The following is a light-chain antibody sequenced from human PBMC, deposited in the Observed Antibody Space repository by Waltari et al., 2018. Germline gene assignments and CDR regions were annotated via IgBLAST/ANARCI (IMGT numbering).Light chain of an antibody. CDR1: SNDVGAYNY. CDR3: SSYTTDSTYV. J-gene: IGLJ1*01. V-gene: IGLV2-14*03. Sequence: QSALTQPASVSGSPGQSITVSCTGTSNDVGAYNYVSWYQHHPGKVPTLMIYDVTKRPSGISYRYSGYKPRNTASLTISGLQAEDEADYYCSSYTTDSTYVFGTGTKVTGL. CDR2: DVT.